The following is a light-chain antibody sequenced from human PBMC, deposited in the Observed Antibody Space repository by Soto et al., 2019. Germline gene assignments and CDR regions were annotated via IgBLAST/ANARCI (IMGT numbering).Light chain of an antibody. J-gene: IGKJ1*01. Sequence: EIVLTQSPATLSLSPGEIATLSCRASQSIRSYLGWYQQKPGQAPRLLIYDASNRATGIPARFSGSGSGTDFTLTISSLEPEDFAVYYCQHRDNWPRAVGQGTKVEI. V-gene: IGKV3-11*01. CDR2: DAS. CDR3: QHRDNWPRA. CDR1: QSIRSY.